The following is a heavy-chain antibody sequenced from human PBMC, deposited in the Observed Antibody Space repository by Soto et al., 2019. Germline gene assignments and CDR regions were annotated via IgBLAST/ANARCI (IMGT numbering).Heavy chain of an antibody. V-gene: IGHV3-23*01. CDR1: GFTFSSYA. J-gene: IGHJ3*02. D-gene: IGHD7-27*01. CDR2: ISGSGDST. Sequence: PGGSLRLSCAASGFTFSSYAMNWVRQAPGKGLEWVSVISGSGDSTYYADSVKGRFTISRDNSKNALYLQMNSLRTEDTAVYYCARGANWVDIRGQGTMVTVSS. CDR3: ARGANWVDI.